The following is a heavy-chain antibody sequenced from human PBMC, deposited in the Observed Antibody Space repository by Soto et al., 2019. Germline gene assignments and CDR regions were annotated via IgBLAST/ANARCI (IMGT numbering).Heavy chain of an antibody. V-gene: IGHV3-33*01. CDR1: GFTFSSYG. CDR2: IWYDGSNK. Sequence: GGSLRLSCAASGFTFSSYGMHWVRQAPGKGLEWVAVIWYDGSNKYYADSVKGRFTISRDNSKNTLYLQMNSLRAEDTAVYYCARAPGLDGMDVWGQGTTVTVSS. CDR3: ARAPGLDGMDV. J-gene: IGHJ6*02.